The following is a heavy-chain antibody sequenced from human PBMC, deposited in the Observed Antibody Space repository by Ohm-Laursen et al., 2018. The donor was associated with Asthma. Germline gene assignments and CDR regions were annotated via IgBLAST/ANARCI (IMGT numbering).Heavy chain of an antibody. J-gene: IGHJ1*01. D-gene: IGHD3-22*01. CDR3: AKDSYYYDSSGYYYRYFQH. Sequence: GSLRLSCAAAGFTFSSYRMNWVRQPPGKGLEWVSEISSTGGSTDYADSVKGRFITSRDNSKSTMYLQMNSLRAEDTAVYYCAKDSYYYDSSGYYYRYFQHWGQGTLVTVSS. V-gene: IGHV3-23*01. CDR1: GFTFSSYR. CDR2: ISSTGGST.